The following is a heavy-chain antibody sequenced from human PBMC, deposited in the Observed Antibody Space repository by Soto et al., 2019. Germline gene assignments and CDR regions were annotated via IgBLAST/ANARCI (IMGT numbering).Heavy chain of an antibody. Sequence: QVQLVQSGAEVKKPRASVKVSFKASGYNFTSYDIHWVRKAPGQRLEWMGWINAGNGNTKYSQKFQGRVTITRDTSASTAHMELSSLRSEDTAVYYCARGLYNPFDYWGQGTLVTVSS. D-gene: IGHD1-20*01. V-gene: IGHV1-3*01. CDR3: ARGLYNPFDY. CDR2: INAGNGNT. J-gene: IGHJ4*02. CDR1: GYNFTSYD.